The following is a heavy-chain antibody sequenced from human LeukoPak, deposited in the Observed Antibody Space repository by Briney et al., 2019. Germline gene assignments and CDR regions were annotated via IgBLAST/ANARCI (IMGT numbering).Heavy chain of an antibody. Sequence: PETLSLICAVYGGSFSGYYWSWVRQPPGKRVGWIGEINHSGSTNSTPPLKSRATISVDTPKNQFSLKLTSVTAADTAVYSCARALNPEGAFDIWGQGTMVTVSS. CDR3: ARALNPEGAFDI. CDR2: INHSGST. CDR1: GGSFSGYY. D-gene: IGHD1-14*01. V-gene: IGHV4-34*01. J-gene: IGHJ3*02.